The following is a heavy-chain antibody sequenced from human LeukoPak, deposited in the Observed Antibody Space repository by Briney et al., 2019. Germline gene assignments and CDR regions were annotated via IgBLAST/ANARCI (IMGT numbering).Heavy chain of an antibody. Sequence: AGGSLRLSCAASGFTFSSYAMSWVRQAPGKGLEWVSAISGSGGSTYYADSVKGRFTISRDNCKNTLYLQMNSLRAEDTAVYYCAKDISSWYPRWFDPWGQGTLVTVSS. D-gene: IGHD6-13*01. CDR2: ISGSGGST. CDR3: AKDISSWYPRWFDP. V-gene: IGHV3-23*01. J-gene: IGHJ5*02. CDR1: GFTFSSYA.